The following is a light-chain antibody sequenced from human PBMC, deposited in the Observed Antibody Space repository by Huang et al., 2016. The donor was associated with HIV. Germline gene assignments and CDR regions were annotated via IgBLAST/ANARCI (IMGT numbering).Light chain of an antibody. Sequence: VVMTQSPLSLPVTLGQPASISCRSSQTLVHDDGNTYLNWVQQRPGQAPRRLIYKVSTRDSGVPDRFSGSGSGTEFTLKIRRVEAEDVGVYYCMQGIYWPLTFGPGTKVHIK. CDR1: QTLVHDDGNTY. CDR2: KVS. V-gene: IGKV2-30*02. J-gene: IGKJ3*01. CDR3: MQGIYWPLT.